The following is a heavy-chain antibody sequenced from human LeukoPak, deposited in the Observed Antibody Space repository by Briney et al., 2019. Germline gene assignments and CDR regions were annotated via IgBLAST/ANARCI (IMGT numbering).Heavy chain of an antibody. J-gene: IGHJ3*02. CDR2: ISYDGSKK. Sequence: GGSLRLSCAASGFTFSSYTMHWVRQAPGKGLEWVAVISYDGSKKYYADSVKGRFTISRDNSKNTLFLQMNNLRAEDTAVYYCAREYAQNAFDIWGQGTMVTVSS. V-gene: IGHV3-30*04. CDR1: GFTFSSYT. D-gene: IGHD2-2*01. CDR3: AREYAQNAFDI.